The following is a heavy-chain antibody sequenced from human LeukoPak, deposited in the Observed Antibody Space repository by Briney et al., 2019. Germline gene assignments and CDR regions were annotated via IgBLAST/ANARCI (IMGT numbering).Heavy chain of an antibody. CDR1: GFNFDRYT. Sequence: GGSLRLSCATSGFNFDRYTIHWARQAPGKGLEWVSLAGRAGGTTFYSDSVRGRFTISRDSGRKSVYLQMNSLTTDDTAFYFCAKELDTMFFDYWGQGALVTVSS. CDR3: AKELDTMFFDY. CDR2: AGRAGGTT. D-gene: IGHD3-10*02. J-gene: IGHJ4*02. V-gene: IGHV3-43*01.